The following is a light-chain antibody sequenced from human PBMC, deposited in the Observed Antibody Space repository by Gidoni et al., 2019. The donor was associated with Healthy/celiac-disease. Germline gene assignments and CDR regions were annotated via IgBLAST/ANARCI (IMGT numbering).Light chain of an antibody. Sequence: SYALTPPPSVSVSPGQTASITCSRDKLGDKYACWYQQKPGQSPVLVIYQDSKRPSGIPERFSGSNSGNTATLTISGTQAMDEADYYCQAWDSSTVVFGGGTKLTVL. CDR3: QAWDSSTVV. V-gene: IGLV3-1*01. CDR1: KLGDKY. J-gene: IGLJ2*01. CDR2: QDS.